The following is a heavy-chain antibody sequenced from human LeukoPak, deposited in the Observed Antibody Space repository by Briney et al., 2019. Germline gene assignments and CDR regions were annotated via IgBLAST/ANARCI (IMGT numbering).Heavy chain of an antibody. CDR3: ASTGYSSGWYPWFDP. D-gene: IGHD6-19*01. J-gene: IGHJ5*02. CDR2: ISAYNGNT. CDR1: GYTFTSYG. Sequence: GASVKVSCMASGYTFTSYGISWVRQAPGQGLEWMGWISAYNGNTNYAQKLQGRVTMTTDTSTSTAYMGLRSLRSDDTAVYYCASTGYSSGWYPWFDPWGQGTLVTVSS. V-gene: IGHV1-18*01.